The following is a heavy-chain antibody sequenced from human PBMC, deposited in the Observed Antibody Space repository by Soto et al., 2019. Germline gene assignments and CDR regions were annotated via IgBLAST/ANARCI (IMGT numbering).Heavy chain of an antibody. CDR3: ERQPRSSGWYGGFDI. J-gene: IGHJ3*02. Sequence: PSETLSLTCTVSGGSISGYYWSWIRQPPGKGLEWIAYIYYSGSTNYNPSLKSRVTISVDTSKNQFSLKLSSVTAADTAVYYCERQPRSSGWYGGFDIWGQGTMVTVSS. CDR2: IYYSGST. V-gene: IGHV4-59*08. CDR1: GGSISGYY. D-gene: IGHD6-19*01.